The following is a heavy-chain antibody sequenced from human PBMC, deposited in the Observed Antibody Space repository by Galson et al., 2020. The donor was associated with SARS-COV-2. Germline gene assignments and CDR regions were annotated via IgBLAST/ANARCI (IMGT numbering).Heavy chain of an antibody. D-gene: IGHD3-3*01. CDR3: AKDGGENYDFLSGYDEAYDV. CDR2: ISDSGGTQ. Sequence: GESPKIPCAASGLTFNTYLMSWVPQAPGKGLEWVPTISDSGGTQNYPDSVKGRFTISRDNSKYTLFLQMHTLRAEDTAVYYCAKDGGENYDFLSGYDEAYDVWGQGTMVSFSS. J-gene: IGHJ3*01. V-gene: IGHV3-23*01. CDR1: GLTFNTYL.